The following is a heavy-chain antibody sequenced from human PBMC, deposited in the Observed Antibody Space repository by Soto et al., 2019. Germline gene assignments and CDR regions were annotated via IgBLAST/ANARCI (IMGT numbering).Heavy chain of an antibody. Sequence: GGSLRLSCSTSGFTFRNYPMHWVRQAPGKGLEYVSAINGNGDNTYYADSVKGRFTISRDNSKDTVHLQMNSLTPEDTAIYYCTRKVVTTMFSWFDPWGHGTLVTVSS. D-gene: IGHD2-21*02. CDR2: INGNGDNT. CDR1: GFTFRNYP. V-gene: IGHV3-64D*06. J-gene: IGHJ5*02. CDR3: TRKVVTTMFSWFDP.